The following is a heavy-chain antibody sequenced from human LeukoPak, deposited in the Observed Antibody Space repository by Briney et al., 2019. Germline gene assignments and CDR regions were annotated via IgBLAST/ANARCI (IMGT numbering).Heavy chain of an antibody. CDR3: ARELATTSQDY. V-gene: IGHV1-18*01. CDR2: MSPYNGNT. Sequence: ASVKVSCKASGYTFTSYGISWVRQAPGQGLEWRVWMSPYNGNTNYEQQLQRRITMTTDTSTSTAYMELRRLRSADPAMYYCARELATTSQDYWGQGTLVTVSS. CDR1: GYTFTSYG. D-gene: IGHD1-26*01. J-gene: IGHJ4*02.